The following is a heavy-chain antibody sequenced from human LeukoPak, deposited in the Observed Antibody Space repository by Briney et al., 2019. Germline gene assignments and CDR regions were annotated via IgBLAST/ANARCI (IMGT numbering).Heavy chain of an antibody. D-gene: IGHD2-2*01. Sequence: PSETLSLTFTVSGGSISSYYWSLIRQPAGTALDSIGRIYTSGSTNYNPSLKSRVTMSVDTSKNQFSLKLSSVTAADTAVYYCAREEVVPAATNWFDPWGQGTLVTVSS. CDR3: AREEVVPAATNWFDP. J-gene: IGHJ5*02. V-gene: IGHV4-4*07. CDR2: IYTSGST. CDR1: GGSISSYY.